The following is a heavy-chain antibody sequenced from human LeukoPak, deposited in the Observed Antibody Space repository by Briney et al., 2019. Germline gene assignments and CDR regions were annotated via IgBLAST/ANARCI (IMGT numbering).Heavy chain of an antibody. Sequence: GGSLRLSCAASGFTFSSYGMHWVRQAPGKGLEWVAVISYDGSNKYYADSVKGRFTISRDNSKNTLYLQMNSLRAEDTAVYYCAKDPSEYDSSGPPYFDYWGQGTLVTVSS. CDR1: GFTFSSYG. V-gene: IGHV3-30*18. CDR2: ISYDGSNK. CDR3: AKDPSEYDSSGPPYFDY. D-gene: IGHD3-22*01. J-gene: IGHJ4*02.